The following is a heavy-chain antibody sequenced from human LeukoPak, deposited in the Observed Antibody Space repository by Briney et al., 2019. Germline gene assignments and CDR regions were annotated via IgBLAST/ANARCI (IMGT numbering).Heavy chain of an antibody. CDR3: ATVTTGSYYYGMDV. V-gene: IGHV4-34*01. CDR2: INHSGST. Sequence: SETLSLTCAVYGGSFSGYYWSWIRQPPGKGLEWIGEINHSGSTNYNPSLKSRVTISVDTSKYQFSLKLSSVTAADTAVYYCATVTTGSYYYGMDVWGQGTTVTVSS. D-gene: IGHD4-17*01. J-gene: IGHJ6*02. CDR1: GGSFSGYY.